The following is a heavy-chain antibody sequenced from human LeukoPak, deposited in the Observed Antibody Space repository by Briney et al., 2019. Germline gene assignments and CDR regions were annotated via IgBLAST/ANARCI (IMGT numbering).Heavy chain of an antibody. D-gene: IGHD3-10*01. V-gene: IGHV4-38-2*02. CDR1: AYSISSGYY. Sequence: SETLSLTCTVSAYSISSGYYWGWIRQPPGKGLEWIGSIYHSGSTYYNPSLKSRVTISVDTSKNQFSLRLNSVTAADTAVYYCAREDGSGTYYRDYWGQGTLVTVSS. J-gene: IGHJ4*02. CDR3: AREDGSGTYYRDY. CDR2: IYHSGST.